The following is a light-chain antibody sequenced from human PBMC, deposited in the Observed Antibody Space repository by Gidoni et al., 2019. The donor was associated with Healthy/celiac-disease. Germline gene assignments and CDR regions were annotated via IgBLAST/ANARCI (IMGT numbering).Light chain of an antibody. J-gene: IGKJ4*01. CDR2: DAS. CDR1: QDISKY. V-gene: IGKV1-33*01. Sequence: DMQMTESPSSLSASVGDRGTITCQASQDISKYLNWYQQKPGKAPKLLIYDASNLETGVPSRFSGSGSGTDFTFTISSLQPEDIAAYYCQQYDNLPLTFGGGTKVEIK. CDR3: QQYDNLPLT.